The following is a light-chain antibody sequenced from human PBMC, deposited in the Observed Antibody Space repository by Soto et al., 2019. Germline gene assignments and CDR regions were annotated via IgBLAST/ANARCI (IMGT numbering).Light chain of an antibody. CDR1: SSNIGGNS. Sequence: QSVLTQPPSVSAAPGQKVTISCSGSSSNIGGNSVSWYQQLPGTAPKLLIYDDNKRPSGIPDRFSGSKSGTSATLGITGFQTGDEADYYCASWDSSLSAYVFGTRAQVTVL. J-gene: IGLJ1*01. CDR3: ASWDSSLSAYV. CDR2: DDN. V-gene: IGLV1-51*01.